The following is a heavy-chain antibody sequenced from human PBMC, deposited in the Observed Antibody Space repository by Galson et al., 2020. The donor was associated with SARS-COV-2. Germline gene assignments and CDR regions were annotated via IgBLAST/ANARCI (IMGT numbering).Heavy chain of an antibody. V-gene: IGHV1-24*01. D-gene: IGHD3-3*01. CDR2: FDPEDGET. Sequence: ASVKVSCKDSGYTLTELSMHWVRQAPGKGLEWMGGFDPEDGETIYAQKFQGRVTMTEDTSTDTAYMELSSLRSEDTAVYYCATMFAIFGVVKTSRGFPIFDYWGQGTLVTVSS. J-gene: IGHJ4*02. CDR1: GYTLTELS. CDR3: ATMFAIFGVVKTSRGFPIFDY.